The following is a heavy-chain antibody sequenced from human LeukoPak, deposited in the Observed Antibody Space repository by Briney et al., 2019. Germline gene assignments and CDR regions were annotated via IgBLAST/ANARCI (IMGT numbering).Heavy chain of an antibody. J-gene: IGHJ4*02. D-gene: IGHD6-19*01. Sequence: PGGSLRLSCAASGFTFSSYSMNWVRQAPGKGLEWVSSISSSSSYIYYADSVKGRFTISRDNSKNTLYLQMNSLRAEDTAVYYCARASVYSSGWNNFDYWGQGTLVTVSS. V-gene: IGHV3-21*01. CDR2: ISSSSSYI. CDR1: GFTFSSYS. CDR3: ARASVYSSGWNNFDY.